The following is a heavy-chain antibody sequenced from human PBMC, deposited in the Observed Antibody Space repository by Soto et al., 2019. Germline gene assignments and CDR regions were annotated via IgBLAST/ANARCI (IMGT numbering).Heavy chain of an antibody. J-gene: IGHJ6*02. D-gene: IGHD3-22*01. CDR1: GGSVSSGSYY. V-gene: IGHV4-61*01. CDR3: ARAHWNYYDSSGYYDYYYYGMDV. Sequence: SETLSLTCTVSGGSVSSGSYYWSWIRRPPGKGLEWIGYIYYSGSTNYNPSLKSRVTISVDTSKNQFSLKLSSVTAADTAVYYCARAHWNYYDSSGYYDYYYYGMDVWGQGTTVTVSS. CDR2: IYYSGST.